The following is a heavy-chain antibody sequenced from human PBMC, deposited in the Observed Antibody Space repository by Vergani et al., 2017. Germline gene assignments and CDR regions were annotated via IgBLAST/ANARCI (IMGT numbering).Heavy chain of an antibody. Sequence: EVQLVESGGGLIQPGGSLRLSCAASGFTVSSNYMSWVRQAPGKGLEWVSVIYSGGSTYYADSVKGRFTISRDNSKNTLYLQMNSLRAEDTALYYCASSGVGATTLGWFDPWGQGTLVTVSS. D-gene: IGHD1-26*01. J-gene: IGHJ5*02. V-gene: IGHV3-53*01. CDR1: GFTVSSNY. CDR3: ASSGVGATTLGWFDP. CDR2: IYSGGST.